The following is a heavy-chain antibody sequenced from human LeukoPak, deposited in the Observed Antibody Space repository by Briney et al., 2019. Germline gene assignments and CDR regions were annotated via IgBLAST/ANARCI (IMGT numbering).Heavy chain of an antibody. Sequence: GGSLRLSCAASGFTFSSYAMHWVRQAPGKGLEWVAVISYDGSNKYYADSVKGRFTISRDNSKNTLYLQMNSLRAEDTAVYYCARAHWGYSGSYSGAFDIWGQGTMVTVSS. CDR3: ARAHWGYSGSYSGAFDI. J-gene: IGHJ3*02. D-gene: IGHD1-26*01. CDR2: ISYDGSNK. V-gene: IGHV3-30*04. CDR1: GFTFSSYA.